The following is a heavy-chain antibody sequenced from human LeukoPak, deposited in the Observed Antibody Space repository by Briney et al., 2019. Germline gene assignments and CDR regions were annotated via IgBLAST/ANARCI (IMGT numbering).Heavy chain of an antibody. CDR2: INPSGGST. J-gene: IGHJ4*02. CDR1: GYTFTSYY. D-gene: IGHD6-13*01. V-gene: IGHV1-46*01. CDR3: ARDGRSGYSSSWLFDY. Sequence: GASVKVSCKASGYTFTSYYMHWVRQAPGQGLGWMGIINPSGGSTSYAQKFQGRVTMTRDTSTSTVYMELSSLRSENTAVYYCARDGRSGYSSSWLFDYWGQGTLVTVSS.